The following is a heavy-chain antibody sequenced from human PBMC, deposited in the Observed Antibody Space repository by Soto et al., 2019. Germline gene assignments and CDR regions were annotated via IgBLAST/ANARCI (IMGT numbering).Heavy chain of an antibody. J-gene: IGHJ4*02. V-gene: IGHV3-30*18. D-gene: IGHD6-19*01. CDR2: ISSDGTNK. CDR1: TFTFGSYA. Sequence: GGSLRLSCAASTFTFGSYAMHWVRQAPGEGLEWVAVISSDGTNKYYADSVKGRFTISRDNSKNTLFLQMNSLRAEDTAVYYCVKVRDSSGWYPFDYWGQGMLVTVS. CDR3: VKVRDSSGWYPFDY.